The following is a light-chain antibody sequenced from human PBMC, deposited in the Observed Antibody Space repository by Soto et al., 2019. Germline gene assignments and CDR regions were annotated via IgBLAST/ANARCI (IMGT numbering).Light chain of an antibody. V-gene: IGKV1-27*01. CDR2: EAS. Sequence: DIQVTQSPSSLSASVGDRVTITCRASQDISGHLAWYQQKPGKVPKLLIYEASTLQSGVPSRFSASGSGTDFTLTISSLQPEDVATYYCQKYSGTPRTFGQVTKVELQ. J-gene: IGKJ1*01. CDR3: QKYSGTPRT. CDR1: QDISGH.